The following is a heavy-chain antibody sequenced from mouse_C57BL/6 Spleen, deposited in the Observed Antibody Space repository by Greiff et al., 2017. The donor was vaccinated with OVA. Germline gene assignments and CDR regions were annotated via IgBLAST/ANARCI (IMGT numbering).Heavy chain of an antibody. J-gene: IGHJ4*01. CDR3: ARYDYGGYWALDY. CDR2: IYPRSGNT. Sequence: QVQLQQSGAELAKPGASVKLSCKASGYTFTSYGISWVKQRTGQGLEWIGEIYPRSGNTYYNEKFKGKATLTADKSSSTAYMELRSLTSEDSAVYFCARYDYGGYWALDYWGKGTTVTVSS. D-gene: IGHD2-4*01. V-gene: IGHV1-81*01. CDR1: GYTFTSYG.